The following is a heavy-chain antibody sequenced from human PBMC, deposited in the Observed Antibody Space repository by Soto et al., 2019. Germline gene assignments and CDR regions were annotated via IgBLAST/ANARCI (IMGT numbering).Heavy chain of an antibody. CDR1: GFTFSRHY. Sequence: EVPLAVSGGGLVQPGGSLRLSCVASGFTFSRHYMTWVRQAPGKGLESVAKIKPDGSEGYNVDSVRGRFTLSRDNAKNSLTLQVNSVRDEDTGVYYCAIEEWGRVELWGQGTLVPVSS. D-gene: IGHD3-16*01. J-gene: IGHJ1*01. CDR3: AIEEWGRVEL. CDR2: IKPDGSEG. V-gene: IGHV3-7*01.